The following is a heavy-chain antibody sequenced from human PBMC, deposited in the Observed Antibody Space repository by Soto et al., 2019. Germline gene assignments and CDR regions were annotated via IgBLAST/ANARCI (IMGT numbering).Heavy chain of an antibody. CDR2: LSFDGKVK. V-gene: IGHV3-30*04. Sequence: LRLSCAASGFTFSSYPMHWLRQTPGKGLEWLTVLSFDGKVKHYADSVEGRFTISRDISKNTLYSQMSSLRGEDTAVYYCARDPLRGSPDYFDYWGQGTPVTVSS. CDR1: GFTFSSYP. J-gene: IGHJ4*02. D-gene: IGHD1-1*01. CDR3: ARDPLRGSPDYFDY.